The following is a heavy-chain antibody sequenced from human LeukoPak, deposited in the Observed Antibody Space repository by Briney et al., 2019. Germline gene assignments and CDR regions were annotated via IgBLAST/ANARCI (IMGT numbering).Heavy chain of an antibody. CDR2: IWSDGSSK. CDR3: ARGQSPSYYDMDV. J-gene: IGHJ6*02. Sequence: GGSLRLSCAASGFTFSSYGMHWVRQAPGKGLEWVAVIWSDGSSKHYGDSVKGRFTISRDNSKNTLYLRMNSLRAEDTAVYHCARGQSPSYYDMDVWGQGTTVTVSS. CDR1: GFTFSSYG. V-gene: IGHV3-33*01. D-gene: IGHD6-19*01.